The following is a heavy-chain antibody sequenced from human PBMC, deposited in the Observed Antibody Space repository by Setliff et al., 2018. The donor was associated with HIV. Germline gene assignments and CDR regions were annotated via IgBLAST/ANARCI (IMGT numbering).Heavy chain of an antibody. D-gene: IGHD2-21*01. Sequence: PGESLKISCKASGYTFTSYDINWVRQATGQGLEWMGWMNPNSGNTGFAQKFQGRLTITRDTSKSTVYMELSSLRSEDTGVYYCARIVAPGSHGPDYYMDVWGKGTTVTVSS. J-gene: IGHJ6*03. CDR2: MNPNSGNT. CDR1: GYTFTSYD. V-gene: IGHV1-8*03. CDR3: ARIVAPGSHGPDYYMDV.